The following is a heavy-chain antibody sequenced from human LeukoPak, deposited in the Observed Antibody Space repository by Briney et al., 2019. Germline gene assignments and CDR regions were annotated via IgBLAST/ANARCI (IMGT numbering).Heavy chain of an antibody. D-gene: IGHD3-10*01. CDR2: IFYSGST. CDR1: GGSISSYY. V-gene: IGHV4-59*01. CDR3: AKSLYGSGSYYNWFDP. J-gene: IGHJ5*02. Sequence: SETLSLTCTVPGGSISSYYWSWIRQPPGKGLEWIGYIFYSGSTNYNPSLKSRVTISVDTSKNQFSLKLSSVTAADTAVYYCAKSLYGSGSYYNWFDPWGQGTLVTVSS.